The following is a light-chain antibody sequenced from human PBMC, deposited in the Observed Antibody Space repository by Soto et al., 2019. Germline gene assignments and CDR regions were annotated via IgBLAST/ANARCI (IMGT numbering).Light chain of an antibody. CDR3: QQYYSTPLA. CDR2: WAS. V-gene: IGKV4-1*01. CDR1: PSVLYSSNNKNY. Sequence: DIVMTQSPDSLAVSLGERATINCKSSPSVLYSSNNKNYLAWYQQTPGQPPKLLIYWASTRESGVPDRFSGSGSGTDFTLTISSLQAEDVAVYYCQQYYSTPLAFGQGTKVEIK. J-gene: IGKJ1*01.